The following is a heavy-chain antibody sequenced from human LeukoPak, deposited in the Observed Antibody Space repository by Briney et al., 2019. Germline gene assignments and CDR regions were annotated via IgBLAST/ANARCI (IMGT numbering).Heavy chain of an antibody. D-gene: IGHD2-15*01. CDR3: ARVLRGGTYYFDY. Sequence: PSETLSLTCTVSGGSISSSSYYWGWIRQPPGKGLEWIGNIFYSGTTYYNPSLMSRVTISVDTSKNQFSLKMRSVTAADTAVYCCARVLRGGTYYFDYWGQGALVTVSS. CDR1: GGSISSSSYY. CDR2: IFYSGTT. J-gene: IGHJ4*02. V-gene: IGHV4-39*01.